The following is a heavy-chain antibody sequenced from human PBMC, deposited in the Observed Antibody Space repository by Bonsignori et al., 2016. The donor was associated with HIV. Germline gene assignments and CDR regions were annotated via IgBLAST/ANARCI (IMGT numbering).Heavy chain of an antibody. CDR3: ATDVSGQYRAPFDY. V-gene: IGHV3-30*01. J-gene: IGHJ4*02. Sequence: GESLKISCAASGFTFSSNVMHWVRQAPGKGLDWVALISNDGSNKFYADSVKGRFTISRDNSKNTLYLQMNSLSTEDAAVYYCATDVSGQYRAPFDYWGQGTRVTVSS. CDR2: ISNDGSNK. D-gene: IGHD3-10*01. CDR1: GFTFSSNV.